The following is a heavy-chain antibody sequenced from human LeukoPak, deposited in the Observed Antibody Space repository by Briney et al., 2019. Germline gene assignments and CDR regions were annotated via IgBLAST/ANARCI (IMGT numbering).Heavy chain of an antibody. J-gene: IGHJ6*03. V-gene: IGHV3-30*02. CDR2: IRYDGSNK. Sequence: GGSLRLSCAASGFTFSSYGMHWVRQAPGKGLEWVAFIRYDGSNKYYADSVKGRFTISRDNSKNTLYLQMNSLRAGDTAVYYCARGYYDILTGPKGYYYYYYMDVWGKGTTVTISS. CDR3: ARGYYDILTGPKGYYYYYYMDV. D-gene: IGHD3-9*01. CDR1: GFTFSSYG.